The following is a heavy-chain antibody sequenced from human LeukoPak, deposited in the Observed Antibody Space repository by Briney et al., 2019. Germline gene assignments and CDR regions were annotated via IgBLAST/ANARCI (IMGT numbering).Heavy chain of an antibody. CDR2: FDPEDGET. V-gene: IGHV1-24*01. CDR1: GYTLTELS. J-gene: IGHJ4*02. CDR3: ATASDCSSTSCYADLDY. D-gene: IGHD2-2*01. Sequence: ASVKVSCKVSGYTLTELSMHWVRQAPGKGLEWMGGFDPEDGETIYAQKFQGRVTMTEDTSTDTAYMELSSLRSEDTAVYYCATASDCSSTSCYADLDYWGQGTLVTVSS.